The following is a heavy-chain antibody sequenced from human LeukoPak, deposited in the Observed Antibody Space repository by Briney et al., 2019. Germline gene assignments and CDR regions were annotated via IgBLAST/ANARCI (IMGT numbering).Heavy chain of an antibody. J-gene: IGHJ4*03. CDR2: INPSGDT. Sequence: SETLSLTCAVSGGSFSGYYWSWIRQSPGRGLEWIGEINPSGDTNYNSSVKSRVTISVDTSKNQFSLKVRSLTAADTAVYYCARGPTISETGYFDYWGQGTLVTVSS. V-gene: IGHV4-34*01. D-gene: IGHD1-1*01. CDR3: ARGPTISETGYFDY. CDR1: GGSFSGYY.